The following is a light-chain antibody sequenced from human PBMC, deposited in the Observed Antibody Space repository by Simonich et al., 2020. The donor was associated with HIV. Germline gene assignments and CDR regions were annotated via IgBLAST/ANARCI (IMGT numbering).Light chain of an antibody. CDR2: EDT. J-gene: IGLJ3*02. Sequence: SYALTQPPTVSVSPGQTARITCSGDALPKQYVYWYQQKSGQAPVLVIYEDTKRPSVIPERFSGSSSGTVATLTINGAQVEDEADYYCYSTDSSGNHRVFGGGTKLTVL. V-gene: IGLV3-10*01. CDR3: YSTDSSGNHRV. CDR1: ALPKQY.